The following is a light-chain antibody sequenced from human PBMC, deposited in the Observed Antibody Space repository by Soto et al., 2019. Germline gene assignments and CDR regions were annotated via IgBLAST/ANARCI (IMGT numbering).Light chain of an antibody. Sequence: QSALTQPASVSGSRGQSITVSCTGTSSDIGSYDFVSWYQHHPDKAPKLLIYGVTNRPSGVSNRFSGSKSGNTASLTISGLQAEDEADYFCTSYTSSTPRWVFGGGTQLTVL. J-gene: IGLJ3*02. V-gene: IGLV2-14*01. CDR3: TSYTSSTPRWV. CDR2: GVT. CDR1: SSDIGSYDF.